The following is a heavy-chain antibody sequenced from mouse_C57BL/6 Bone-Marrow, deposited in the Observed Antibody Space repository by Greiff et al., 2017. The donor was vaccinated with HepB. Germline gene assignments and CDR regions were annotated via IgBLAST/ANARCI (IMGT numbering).Heavy chain of an antibody. CDR1: GYAFSSSW. Sequence: QVQLKQSGPELVKPGASVKISCKASGYAFSSSWMHWVKQRPGKGLEWIGRIYPGDGDTNYNGKFKGKATMTADKSSSTAYMQLISLTSEDSAVYVCARLELLRDGWYFDVWGTGTTVTVSS. CDR3: ARLELLRDGWYFDV. CDR2: IYPGDGDT. J-gene: IGHJ1*03. V-gene: IGHV1-82*01. D-gene: IGHD1-1*01.